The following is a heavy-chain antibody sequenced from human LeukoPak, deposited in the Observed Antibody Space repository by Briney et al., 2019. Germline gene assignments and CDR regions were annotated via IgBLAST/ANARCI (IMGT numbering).Heavy chain of an antibody. V-gene: IGHV4-59*08. CDR2: IYYSGST. CDR1: GGSISSYY. CDR3: ARLTNYYDRSGYLPGGFDI. J-gene: IGHJ3*02. D-gene: IGHD3-22*01. Sequence: SETLSLTCTVSGGSISSYYWSWIRQPPGKGLEWIGYIYYSGSTNYNPSLKSRVTISVDTSKNQFSLKLSSVTAADTAVYYCARLTNYYDRSGYLPGGFDIWGQGTMVTVSS.